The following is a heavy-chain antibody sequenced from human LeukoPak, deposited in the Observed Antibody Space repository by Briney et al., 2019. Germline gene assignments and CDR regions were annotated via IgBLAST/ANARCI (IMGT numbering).Heavy chain of an antibody. D-gene: IGHD2-2*01. Sequence: SETLSLTCTVSGGSISSYYWSWIRQPAGKGLEWIGRTYTSGSTNYNPSLKSRVTMSVDTSNNQFSLKLSSVTAADTAVYYCARAVVPAAPYYYYYMDVWGKGTTVTVSS. CDR2: TYTSGST. V-gene: IGHV4-4*07. CDR1: GGSISSYY. CDR3: ARAVVPAAPYYYYYMDV. J-gene: IGHJ6*03.